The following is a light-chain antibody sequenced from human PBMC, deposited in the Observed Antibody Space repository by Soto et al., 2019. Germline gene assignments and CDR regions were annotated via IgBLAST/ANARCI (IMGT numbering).Light chain of an antibody. V-gene: IGLV1-40*01. Sequence: QSALTQPASVSGAPGQRVTISCTGSSSNIGAHYDVHWYQQLPGTAPKLLIYGNSNRPSGVPDRFSGSKSGTSASLAITGLQAEDEADYYCQSYDNSLSVYAFGTGTKVTVL. CDR2: GNS. J-gene: IGLJ1*01. CDR1: SSNIGAHYD. CDR3: QSYDNSLSVYA.